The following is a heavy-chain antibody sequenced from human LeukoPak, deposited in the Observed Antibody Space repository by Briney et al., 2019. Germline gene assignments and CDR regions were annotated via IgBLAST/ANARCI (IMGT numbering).Heavy chain of an antibody. V-gene: IGHV3-53*01. CDR1: GFTVSRND. J-gene: IGHJ3*02. D-gene: IGHD4-17*01. CDR2: IENGGST. CDR3: ARKVGYGYGIDI. Sequence: GGSLRLSCAASGFTVSRNDMSWVRQAPGKGLQWVSIIENGGSTYYAESVKGRLTISRDNSKNTLYLQMNSLRVEDTAVYYCARKVGYGYGIDIWGQRTMVTVSS.